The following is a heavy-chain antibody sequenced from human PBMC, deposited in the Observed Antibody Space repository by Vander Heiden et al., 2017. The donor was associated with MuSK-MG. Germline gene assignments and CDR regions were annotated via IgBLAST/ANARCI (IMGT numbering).Heavy chain of an antibody. V-gene: IGHV3-11*06. Sequence: QVQLVESGGGLVKPGGYMRLSCPAHGFPFSEYYMSWISQVPGKGLEWVSYISSSSSYTNYAYSVKGRFTISRDNAKNSLYLQMNSLRAEDTAVYYCARYTLGDYYYYYGMDVWGQGPTVTVSS. CDR2: ISSSSSYT. CDR1: GFPFSEYY. J-gene: IGHJ6*02. D-gene: IGHD2-15*01. CDR3: ARYTLGDYYYYYGMDV.